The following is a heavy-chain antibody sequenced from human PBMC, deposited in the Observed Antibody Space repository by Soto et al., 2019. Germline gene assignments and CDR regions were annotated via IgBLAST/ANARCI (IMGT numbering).Heavy chain of an antibody. D-gene: IGHD5-12*01. Sequence: ASVKVSCKASGYTFTSYYMHWVRQAPGQGLEWMGIINPSGGSTSYAQKFQGRVTMTRDTSTSTVYMELSSLRSEDTAVYYCARHGGEIVATINWFDPWGQGTLVTVSS. J-gene: IGHJ5*02. CDR2: INPSGGST. CDR3: ARHGGEIVATINWFDP. CDR1: GYTFTSYY. V-gene: IGHV1-46*01.